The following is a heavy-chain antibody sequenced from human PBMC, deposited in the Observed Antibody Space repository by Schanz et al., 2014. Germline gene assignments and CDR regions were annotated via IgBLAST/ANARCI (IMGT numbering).Heavy chain of an antibody. D-gene: IGHD2-21*01. J-gene: IGHJ4*02. CDR2: INHSGST. Sequence: QVQLQQWGAGLLKPSETLSLTCAVSGGPFSGYWGWIRQPPGKGLGWIGEINHSGSTNYNPTLKSRVTISVDTSRSQFSLKLSSVTAADTAVYYCARTFRCGGGECSTWADWGQGTLVTVSS. CDR1: GGPFSGY. V-gene: IGHV4-34*01. CDR3: ARTFRCGGGECSTWAD.